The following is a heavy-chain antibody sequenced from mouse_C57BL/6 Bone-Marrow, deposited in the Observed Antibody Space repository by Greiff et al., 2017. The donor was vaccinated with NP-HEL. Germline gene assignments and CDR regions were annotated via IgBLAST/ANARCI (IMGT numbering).Heavy chain of an antibody. V-gene: IGHV5-6*01. D-gene: IGHD1-1*01. CDR1: GFTFSSYG. CDR2: ISSGGSYT. J-gene: IGHJ3*01. CDR3: ARRFYYYGSSWFAY. Sequence: DVHLVESGGDLVKPGGSLKLSCAASGFTFSSYGMSWVRQTPDKRLEWVATISSGGSYTYYPDSVKGRFTISRDNAKNTLYLQMSSLKSEDTAMYYCARRFYYYGSSWFAYWGQGTLVTVSA.